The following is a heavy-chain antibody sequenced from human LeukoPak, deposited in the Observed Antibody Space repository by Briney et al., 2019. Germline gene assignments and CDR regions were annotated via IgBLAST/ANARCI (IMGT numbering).Heavy chain of an antibody. J-gene: IGHJ4*02. CDR2: ISYDGSNK. CDR3: ARGYYDSSGYYYLDY. D-gene: IGHD3-22*01. V-gene: IGHV3-30*01. Sequence: PGVSLRLSCAASGFTFSSYAMHWVRQAPGKGLEWVAVISYDGSNKYYADSVKGRFTISRDNSKNTLYLQMNSLRAEDTAVYYCARGYYDSSGYYYLDYWGQGTLVTVSS. CDR1: GFTFSSYA.